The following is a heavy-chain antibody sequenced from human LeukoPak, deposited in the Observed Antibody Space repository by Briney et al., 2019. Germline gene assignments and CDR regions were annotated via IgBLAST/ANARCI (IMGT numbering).Heavy chain of an antibody. CDR2: FDPEDGET. Sequence: ASVKVSCKVSGYTLTELSMHWVRQAPGKGLEWMGGFDPEDGETIYAQKFQGRVTMTEDTSTDTAYMELSSLRSEDTAVYYCATETSGSYRRWFDPWGQGTLVTVSS. D-gene: IGHD1-26*01. J-gene: IGHJ5*02. CDR1: GYTLTELS. V-gene: IGHV1-24*01. CDR3: ATETSGSYRRWFDP.